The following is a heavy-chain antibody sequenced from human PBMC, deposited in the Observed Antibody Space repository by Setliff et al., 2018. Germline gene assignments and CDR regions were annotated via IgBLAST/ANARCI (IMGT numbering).Heavy chain of an antibody. CDR1: GFTFDDYA. Sequence: PGGSLRLSCAASGFTFDDYAMNWVRQAPGRGLEWVATIKQDGSEKFYADSVKGRFTISRDNAKNSLFLQMNSLRAEDTAIYFCARDRGGGLYDYWGLGTLVTVSS. V-gene: IGHV3-7*01. CDR3: ARDRGGGLYDY. CDR2: IKQDGSEK. D-gene: IGHD3-16*01. J-gene: IGHJ4*02.